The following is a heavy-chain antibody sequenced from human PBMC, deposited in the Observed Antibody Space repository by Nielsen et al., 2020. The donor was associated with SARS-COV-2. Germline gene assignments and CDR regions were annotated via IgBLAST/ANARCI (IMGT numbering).Heavy chain of an antibody. Sequence: GSLRLSCTVFGGSIGSYYWSWIRQPPGKGLEWIGHIFNPGSTSYNPSLRSRVTILVDTSKNHFSLKLTSVTAADTAVYYCARDRWQQLVPTYWGQGTLVTVSS. CDR2: IFNPGST. CDR3: ARDRWQQLVPTY. D-gene: IGHD6-13*01. V-gene: IGHV4-59*13. J-gene: IGHJ4*02. CDR1: GGSIGSYY.